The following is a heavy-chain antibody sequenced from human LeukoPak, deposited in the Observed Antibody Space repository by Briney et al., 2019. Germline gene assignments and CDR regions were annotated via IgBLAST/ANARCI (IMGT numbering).Heavy chain of an antibody. V-gene: IGHV3-73*01. CDR3: ISHLEYVRPDS. D-gene: IGHD3-16*01. Sequence: PGGSLILSCGASGFGFQGSAVHWVRQSSGRGLEWIGCMRDRNKNYATIYAASMRGRFTISRDDSVNTATLQMNGLRTEDTAVYFCISHLEYVRPDSWGQGTLVTVSS. J-gene: IGHJ4*02. CDR2: MRDRNKNYAT. CDR1: GFGFQGSA.